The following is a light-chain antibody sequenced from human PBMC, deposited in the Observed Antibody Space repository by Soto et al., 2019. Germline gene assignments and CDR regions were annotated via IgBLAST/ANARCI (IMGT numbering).Light chain of an antibody. CDR2: GAS. J-gene: IGKJ1*01. V-gene: IGKV3-15*01. CDR1: QSVSSN. Sequence: EIVMTQSPATVSVSPGESATLSCRASQSVSSNLAWYQYRPGQAPRLLIYGASTRDTGFPARFSGSGSGTECTLTISGMQSEDFAVYYCQQYNDWPPITLGQGTKVEIK. CDR3: QQYNDWPPIT.